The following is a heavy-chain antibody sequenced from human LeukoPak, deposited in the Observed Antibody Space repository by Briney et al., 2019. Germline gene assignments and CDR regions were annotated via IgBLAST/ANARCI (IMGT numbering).Heavy chain of an antibody. J-gene: IGHJ6*03. CDR1: GFPLSSYA. D-gene: IGHD1-26*01. Sequence: PWGALRLSCVVSGFPLSSYAMSWVRQPPGKGLKWIGEINHSGSTNYNSSLKSRVTISVDTSKSQFSLKLSSVTAADTAVYYCARQSGSYYYYMDVWGKGTTVTISS. CDR3: ARQSGSYYYYMDV. V-gene: IGHV4-34*01. CDR2: INHSGST.